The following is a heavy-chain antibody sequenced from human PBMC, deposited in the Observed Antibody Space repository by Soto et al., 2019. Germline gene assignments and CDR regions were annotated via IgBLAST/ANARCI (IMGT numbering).Heavy chain of an antibody. D-gene: IGHD6-13*01. Sequence: QVQLQESGPGLVKPSGTLSLTCAVSGGSISSTIWWSWVRQPPGKGLEWIGEIFYSGTTNYNPSLKRRVTISVDRSKNQLSLRLSSVTAADTAVYYCASSPGSVAGDYWGQGTLVTVSS. CDR2: IFYSGTT. V-gene: IGHV4-4*02. J-gene: IGHJ4*02. CDR3: ASSPGSVAGDY. CDR1: GGSISSTIW.